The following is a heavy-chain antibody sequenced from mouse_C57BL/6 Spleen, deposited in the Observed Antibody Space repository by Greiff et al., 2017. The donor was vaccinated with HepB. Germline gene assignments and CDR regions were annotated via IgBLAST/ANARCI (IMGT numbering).Heavy chain of an antibody. Sequence: VQLQQSVAELVRPGASVKLSCTASGFNIKNTYMHWVKQRPEQGLEWIGRIDPANGNTKYAPKFQGKATITADTSSNTAYLQLRSLTSEDTAIYYSANTTVVANGYIDVWGKGTTVTVSS. D-gene: IGHD1-1*01. CDR2: IDPANGNT. J-gene: IGHJ1*03. CDR3: ANTTVVANGYIDV. CDR1: GFNIKNTY. V-gene: IGHV14-3*01.